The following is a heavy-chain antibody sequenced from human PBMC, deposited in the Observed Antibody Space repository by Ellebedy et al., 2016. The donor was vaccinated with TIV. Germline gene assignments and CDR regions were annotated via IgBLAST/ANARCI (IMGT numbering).Heavy chain of an antibody. J-gene: IGHJ4*01. CDR3: ARVRFGDIAVDY. D-gene: IGHD3-16*01. V-gene: IGHV3-13*01. Sequence: GGSLRLSCAASGFTFRTYDMHWVRQTTGKGLEWVSVIGTAGDTYYPGSVKGRFTISRENAKNSLYLQMNSLRAEDTAVYYCARVRFGDIAVDYWGQGTLVTVSS. CDR1: GFTFRTYD. CDR2: IGTAGDT.